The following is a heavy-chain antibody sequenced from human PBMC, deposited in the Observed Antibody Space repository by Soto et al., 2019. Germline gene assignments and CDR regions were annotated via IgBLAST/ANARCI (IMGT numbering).Heavy chain of an antibody. CDR2: IKQDGSEK. Sequence: GGSLILSCAASGFTFSSYWMSWVRQAPGKGLEWVANIKQDGSEKYYVDSVKGRFTISRDNAKNSLYLQMNSLRAEDTAVYYCARDPYSSSSFAFDIWGQGTMVTVSS. CDR3: ARDPYSSSSFAFDI. V-gene: IGHV3-7*01. J-gene: IGHJ3*02. CDR1: GFTFSSYW. D-gene: IGHD6-6*01.